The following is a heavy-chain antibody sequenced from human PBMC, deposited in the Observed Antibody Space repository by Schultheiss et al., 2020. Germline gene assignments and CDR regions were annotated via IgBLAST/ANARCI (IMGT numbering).Heavy chain of an antibody. D-gene: IGHD6-6*01. Sequence: SETLSLTCTVSGGSVSSGSYYWSWIRQPPGKGLEWIGYIYYSGSTNYNPSLKSRVTISVDTSKNQFSLKLSSVTAADTAVYYCARASNGAARRWFDPWGQGTLVTVSS. V-gene: IGHV4-61*01. J-gene: IGHJ5*02. CDR2: IYYSGST. CDR1: GGSVSSGSYY. CDR3: ARASNGAARRWFDP.